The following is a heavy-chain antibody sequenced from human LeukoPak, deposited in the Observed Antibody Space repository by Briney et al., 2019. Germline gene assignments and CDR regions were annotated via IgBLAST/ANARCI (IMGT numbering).Heavy chain of an antibody. CDR3: AKDAFGAGGFDY. V-gene: IGHV3-23*01. D-gene: IGHD3-16*01. CDR2: ISGSGADT. J-gene: IGHJ4*02. Sequence: PGGSLRLSCAASGFTFSSYAMSWVRQAPGMGLEWVSTISGSGADTYHADSVKGRFIISRDSSKSTLYLQMNSLRAEDTAVYYCAKDAFGAGGFDYLGQGSLVTVSS. CDR1: GFTFSSYA.